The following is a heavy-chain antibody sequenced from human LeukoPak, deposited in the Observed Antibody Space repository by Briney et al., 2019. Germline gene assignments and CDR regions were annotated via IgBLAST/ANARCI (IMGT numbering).Heavy chain of an antibody. J-gene: IGHJ3*02. CDR2: IYSGGST. CDR3: AKDRARYYYDSSGYYTDAFDI. V-gene: IGHV3-66*01. D-gene: IGHD3-22*01. Sequence: GGSLRLSCAASGFTVSSNYMSWVRQAPGKGLEWVSVIYSGGSTYYADSVKGRFTISRDNSKNTLYLQMNSLRAEDTAVYYCAKDRARYYYDSSGYYTDAFDIWGQGTMVTVSS. CDR1: GFTVSSNY.